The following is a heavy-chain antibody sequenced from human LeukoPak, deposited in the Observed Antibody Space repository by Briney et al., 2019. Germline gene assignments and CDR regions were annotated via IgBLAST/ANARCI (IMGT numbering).Heavy chain of an antibody. CDR2: ISSISSYI. CDR1: GFTFSSYS. CDR3: ANTKYYYYYMDV. Sequence: GGSLRLSCAASGFTFSSYSMTWVRQAPGKGLEWVSSISSISSYIYYAHSVKGRFTISRDNAKNSLYLQMNSLRAEDTAVYYCANTKYYYYYMDVWGKGTTVTVSS. V-gene: IGHV3-21*01. J-gene: IGHJ6*03.